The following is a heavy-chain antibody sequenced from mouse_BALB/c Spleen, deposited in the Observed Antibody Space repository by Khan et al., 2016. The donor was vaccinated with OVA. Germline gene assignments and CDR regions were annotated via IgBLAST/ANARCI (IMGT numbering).Heavy chain of an antibody. Sequence: EVQLQESGAELVRPGALVKLSCKASGFNIKDYYMLWVKQRPEQGLEWIGWIDPENGNTIYDPKFQAKAFITADTSSNTAYLQLSSLTSEDTAVYYCARRGYGNYWFAYWGQGTLVTVSA. J-gene: IGHJ3*01. CDR3: ARRGYGNYWFAY. V-gene: IGHV14-1*02. CDR2: IDPENGNT. D-gene: IGHD2-1*01. CDR1: GFNIKDYY.